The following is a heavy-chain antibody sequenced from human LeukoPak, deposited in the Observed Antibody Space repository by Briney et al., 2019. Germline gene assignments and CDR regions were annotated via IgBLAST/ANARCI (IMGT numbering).Heavy chain of an antibody. V-gene: IGHV1-2*02. J-gene: IGHJ5*02. CDR1: GYTFTAYY. CDR2: INPKSGGT. D-gene: IGHD2-2*01. Sequence: ASVKVSCKASGYTFTAYYMHWLRQAPGQGLEWMGWINPKSGGTNYAQKFQGRVTMTRDTPIHTAYMELSRLRSDDTAVYYCAREEYGFDPGGEGTLVTVSS. CDR3: AREEYGFDP.